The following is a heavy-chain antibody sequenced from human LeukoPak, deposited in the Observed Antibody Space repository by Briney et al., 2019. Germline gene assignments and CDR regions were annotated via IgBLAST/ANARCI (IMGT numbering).Heavy chain of an antibody. CDR2: IYTSGET. CDR1: GGSISSYY. V-gene: IGHV4-4*07. CDR3: ARGPRYYYYYMDV. J-gene: IGHJ6*03. Sequence: PSETLSLTCTVSGGSISSYYWSRIRQPAGKGLEWIGRIYTSGETNYNPSLKSRVTMSVDTSKNQFSLKLSSVTAADTAVYYCARGPRYYYYYMDVWGKGTTVTVSS.